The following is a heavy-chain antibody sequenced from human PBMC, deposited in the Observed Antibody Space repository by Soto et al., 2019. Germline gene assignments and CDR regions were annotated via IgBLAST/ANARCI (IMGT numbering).Heavy chain of an antibody. V-gene: IGHV1-3*01. CDR1: GYTFTSYA. J-gene: IGHJ5*02. CDR3: ARNFGVVIADWFDP. CDR2: VNAGDGNT. Sequence: GASVKVSCKAAGYTFTSYAIHWLRQAPGQRLEWMGRVNAGDGNTKYSDNFQGRVTITRDTSASTAYMELRSLRSGGTAVYFCARNFGVVIADWFDPWGQGTLVTVSS. D-gene: IGHD3-3*01.